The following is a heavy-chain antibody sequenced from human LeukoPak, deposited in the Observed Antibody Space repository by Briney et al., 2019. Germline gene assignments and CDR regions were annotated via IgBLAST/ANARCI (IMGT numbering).Heavy chain of an antibody. CDR2: IYSGGST. D-gene: IGHD2-15*01. CDR1: GFTFSSYA. CDR3: MRDCSGGSCDNFDY. V-gene: IGHV3-53*01. Sequence: GGSLRLSCAASGFTFSSYAMSWVRQALGKGLEWVSVIYSGGSTYYADSVKGRFTISRDNSKNTLYLQMNSLRAEDTAVYYCMRDCSGGSCDNFDYWGQGTLVTVSS. J-gene: IGHJ4*02.